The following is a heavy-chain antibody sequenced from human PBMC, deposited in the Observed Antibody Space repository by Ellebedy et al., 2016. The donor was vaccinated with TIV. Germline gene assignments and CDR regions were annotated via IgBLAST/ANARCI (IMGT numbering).Heavy chain of an antibody. CDR2: INLNSGGT. D-gene: IGHD3/OR15-3a*01. V-gene: IGHV1-2*02. CDR1: RYTFTGYY. CDR3: ARGIGLFDY. J-gene: IGHJ4*02. Sequence: AASVKVSCKASRYTFTGYYIHWVRQAPGQGLEWLGWINLNSGGTNYAQMFQDRVTMTRVTSISTAYMELTRLRSYDTAIYYCARGIGLFDYWGQGTLITVSS.